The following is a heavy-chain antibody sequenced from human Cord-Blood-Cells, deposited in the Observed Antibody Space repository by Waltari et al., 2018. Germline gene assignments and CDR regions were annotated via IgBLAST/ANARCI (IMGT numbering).Heavy chain of an antibody. Sequence: EVQLLESGGGLVQPGGSLRLSCAASGFTFSSYAMSWVSQAPGKGLEWVSAISGSGGRTYYADSVKGRFTISRDNSKNTLYLQMNSLRAEDTAVYYCAKVMEYSSSWYDAFDIWGQGTMVTVSS. D-gene: IGHD6-6*01. CDR2: ISGSGGRT. CDR1: GFTFSSYA. V-gene: IGHV3-23*01. J-gene: IGHJ3*02. CDR3: AKVMEYSSSWYDAFDI.